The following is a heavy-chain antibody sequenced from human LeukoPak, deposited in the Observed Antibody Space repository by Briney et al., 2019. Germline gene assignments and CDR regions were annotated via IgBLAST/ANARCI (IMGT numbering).Heavy chain of an antibody. D-gene: IGHD6-6*01. V-gene: IGHV4-59*01. CDR3: ARTYSSSNFDD. J-gene: IGHJ4*02. CDR1: GGSISSYY. Sequence: PSETLSLTCTVSGGSISSYYRSWIRQPPGKGLEWIRYLYYSGSTNYNPSLRSRFTISIVTPKNQLSLKLSSVTAADTAVYYCARTYSSSNFDDWGQGTLVIVSS. CDR2: LYYSGST.